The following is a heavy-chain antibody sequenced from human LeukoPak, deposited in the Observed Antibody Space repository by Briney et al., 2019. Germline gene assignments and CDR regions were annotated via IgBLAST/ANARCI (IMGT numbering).Heavy chain of an antibody. J-gene: IGHJ5*02. CDR1: GGSISSFY. D-gene: IGHD2-2*01. CDR2: IYNSENT. CDR3: ASSKPDLDT. V-gene: IGHV4-59*08. Sequence: PSETLSLTCTVSGGSISSFYWNWIRQPPGKGLEWIGYIYNSENTNYNPSLKSRVTISADTSKNQFSLKLNSVTASDTAVYYCASSKPDLDTWGQGTLVTVSS.